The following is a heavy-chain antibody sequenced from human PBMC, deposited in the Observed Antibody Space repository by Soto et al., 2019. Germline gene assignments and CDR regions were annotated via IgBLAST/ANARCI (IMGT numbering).Heavy chain of an antibody. CDR2: MSYDGSNK. V-gene: IGHV3-30-3*01. CDR3: ASDGGAY. J-gene: IGHJ4*02. CDR1: GFTFSSYA. Sequence: QVQLVESGGGVVQPGRSLRLSCAASGFTFSSYAMHWVRRAPGKGLEWMAVMSYDGSNKYYADYVKGRFTISRDNSKNTLYLQMNSLRPDDAALDYCASDGGAYGGQGTPVIVSS. D-gene: IGHD3-16*01.